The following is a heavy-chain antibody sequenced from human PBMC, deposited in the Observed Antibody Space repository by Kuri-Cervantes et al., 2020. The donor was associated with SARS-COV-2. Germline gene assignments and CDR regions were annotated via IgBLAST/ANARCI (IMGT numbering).Heavy chain of an antibody. J-gene: IGHJ4*02. CDR3: VKDRSGSGSYYYYFDY. CDR1: GFTFSSYS. Sequence: GGSLRLSCAASGFTFSSYSMNWVRQAPGKGLEYVSAISSNGGSTYYADSVKGRFTISGDNSKNTLYLQMSSLRAEDTAVYYCVKDRSGSGSYYYYFDYWGQGTLVTVSS. D-gene: IGHD3-10*01. CDR2: ISSNGGST. V-gene: IGHV3-64D*08.